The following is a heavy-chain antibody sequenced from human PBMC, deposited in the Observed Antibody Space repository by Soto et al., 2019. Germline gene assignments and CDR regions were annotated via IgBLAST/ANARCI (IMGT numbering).Heavy chain of an antibody. D-gene: IGHD1-26*01. Sequence: SVKVSCKASGGTFSSYAISWVRQAPGQGLEWMGGIIPIFGTANYAQKFQGRVTITAGESTSTAYMELSSLRSEDTAVYYCATRSPRSGSAFDIWGQGTMVTVSS. J-gene: IGHJ3*02. CDR2: IIPIFGTA. V-gene: IGHV1-69*13. CDR1: GGTFSSYA. CDR3: ATRSPRSGSAFDI.